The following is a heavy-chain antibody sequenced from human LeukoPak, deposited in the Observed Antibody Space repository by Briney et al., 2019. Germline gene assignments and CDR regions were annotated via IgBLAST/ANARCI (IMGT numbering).Heavy chain of an antibody. D-gene: IGHD3-3*01. CDR1: GFTFNNVW. CDR2: IKSKNDGGTR. J-gene: IGHJ3*02. Sequence: GGSLRLSCAASGFTFNNVWMRWVRQAPGKGLAWVGRIKSKNDGGTRDYAAPVKGRFTISRDDSKNTLYLQMNSLKTEDTAVYYCTTDRHSGVDAFDIWGQGTMVTVSS. V-gene: IGHV3-15*01. CDR3: TTDRHSGVDAFDI.